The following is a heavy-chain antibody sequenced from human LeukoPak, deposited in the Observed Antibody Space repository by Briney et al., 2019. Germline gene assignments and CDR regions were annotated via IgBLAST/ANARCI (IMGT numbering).Heavy chain of an antibody. CDR3: ARDGGMIRFGGQDV. Sequence: GGSLRLSCAASGFPFSSHSMIWVRQAPGKGLEWVSYISGTGNTMYYADSVKGRLTISRDNARNSLYLQMNSLRGEDTAVYYCARDGGMIRFGGQDVWGQGTTVTVS. CDR2: ISGTGNTM. J-gene: IGHJ6*02. V-gene: IGHV3-48*04. D-gene: IGHD3-16*01. CDR1: GFPFSSHS.